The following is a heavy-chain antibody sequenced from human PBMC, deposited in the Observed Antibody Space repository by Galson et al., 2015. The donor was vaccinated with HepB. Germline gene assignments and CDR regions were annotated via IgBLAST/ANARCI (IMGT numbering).Heavy chain of an antibody. J-gene: IGHJ4*02. Sequence: SLRLSCAASGFTFSSFAMHWVRQAPGKGLEWVGVISYDGGNRYYGDSVTGRFTISRYNSESTLYLQMNSLTAEDTAVYFCVASITVTDPWDSWGQGTLVTVSS. D-gene: IGHD4-17*01. CDR3: VASITVTDPWDS. CDR1: GFTFSSFA. CDR2: ISYDGGNR. V-gene: IGHV3-30*04.